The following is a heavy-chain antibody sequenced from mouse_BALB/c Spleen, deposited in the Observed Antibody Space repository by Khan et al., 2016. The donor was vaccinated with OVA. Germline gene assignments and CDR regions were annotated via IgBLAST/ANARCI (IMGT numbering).Heavy chain of an antibody. V-gene: IGHV9-1*02. D-gene: IGHD6-2*01. CDR2: LNTYTGEP. Sequence: QIQLVQSGPELKKPGETVKISCKASGYTFTNYGMNWVKQAPGQGLKWMGWLNTYTGEPTYADDFKGRFVFSLETSASTAYLQISNLKNEDMTTYFCARISSYGYSDVGGAGTTVTVSS. CDR1: GYTFTNYG. J-gene: IGHJ1*01. CDR3: ARISSYGYSDV.